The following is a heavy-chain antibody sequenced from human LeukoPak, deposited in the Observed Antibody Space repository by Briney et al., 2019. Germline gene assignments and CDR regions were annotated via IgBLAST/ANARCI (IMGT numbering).Heavy chain of an antibody. CDR3: VKAIPDTSGWSPYYYCMDV. D-gene: IGHD6-19*01. Sequence: RGSLSPSRAASGFAFSSYAMTWVGQAPGKGLEWVSTISGSASSTYYADSVKGRFTISRDNSKNTLYLHMSSLRAEDTAVYYCVKAIPDTSGWSPYYYCMDVWGQGPTVTVSS. V-gene: IGHV3-23*01. J-gene: IGHJ6*02. CDR1: GFAFSSYA. CDR2: ISGSASST.